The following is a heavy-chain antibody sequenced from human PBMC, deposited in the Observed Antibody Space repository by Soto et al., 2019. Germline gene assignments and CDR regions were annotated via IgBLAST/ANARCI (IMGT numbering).Heavy chain of an antibody. J-gene: IGHJ5*02. CDR2: MNPNSGNT. D-gene: IGHD6-19*01. CDR3: ARACCPWLVQADWFDP. Sequence: ASVKVSCKASGYTFTSYDINWVRQATGQGLEWMGWMNPNSGNTGYAQKFQGRVTMTRNTSISTAYMELSSLRSEDTAVYYCARACCPWLVQADWFDPWGQGTLVTVSS. CDR1: GYTFTSYD. V-gene: IGHV1-8*01.